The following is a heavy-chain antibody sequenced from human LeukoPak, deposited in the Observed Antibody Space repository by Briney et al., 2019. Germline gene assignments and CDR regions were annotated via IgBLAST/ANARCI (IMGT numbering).Heavy chain of an antibody. Sequence: ASVKVSCKASGYTFTGYYMHWVRQAPGQRLEWMGWINPNSGNTNYAQKFQERVTITRDMSTSTAYMELSSLRSEDTAVYYCAAREWLRSDWYFDLWGRGTLVTVSS. CDR3: AAREWLRSDWYFDL. D-gene: IGHD3-3*01. V-gene: IGHV1-2*02. J-gene: IGHJ2*01. CDR2: INPNSGNT. CDR1: GYTFTGYY.